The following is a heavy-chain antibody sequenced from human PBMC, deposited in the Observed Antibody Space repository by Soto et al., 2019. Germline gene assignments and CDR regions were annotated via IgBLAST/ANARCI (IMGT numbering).Heavy chain of an antibody. D-gene: IGHD1-1*01. CDR3: ARVLSGRGNWFDP. V-gene: IGHV4-59*01. Sequence: PSETLSLTCTVSGGSISSYYWSWIRQPPGQGLEWIGYIYYSGSTNYNPSLKSRVTISVDTSKNQFSLKLSSVTAADTAVYYCARVLSGRGNWFDPWGQGTLVTVSS. J-gene: IGHJ5*02. CDR2: IYYSGST. CDR1: GGSISSYY.